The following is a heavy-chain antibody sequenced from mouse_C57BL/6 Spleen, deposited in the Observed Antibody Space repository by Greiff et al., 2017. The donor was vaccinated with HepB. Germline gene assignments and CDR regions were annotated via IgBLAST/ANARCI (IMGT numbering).Heavy chain of an antibody. V-gene: IGHV5-9-1*02. CDR1: GFTFSSYA. J-gene: IGHJ2*01. D-gene: IGHD2-3*01. CDR2: ISSGGDYI. CDR3: TSDDGYYGYFDY. Sequence: EVKLVESGEGLVKPGGSLKLSCAASGFTFSSYAMSWVRQTPEKRLEWVAYISSGGDYIYYADTVKGRFTISRDNARNTLYLQMSSLKSEDTAMYYCTSDDGYYGYFDYWGQGTTLTVSS.